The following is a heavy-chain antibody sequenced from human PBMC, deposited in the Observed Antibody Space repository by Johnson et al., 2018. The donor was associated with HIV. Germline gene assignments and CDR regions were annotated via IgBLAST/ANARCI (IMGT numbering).Heavy chain of an antibody. V-gene: IGHV3-66*02. Sequence: MQLVESGGGLVQSGGSLRLSCEASRITVGSNYMSWVRRAQGKGLEWVSVIFSAGDTYYADSVKGRFTISRDNSKNTLYLQMNSLRAEDTAVYYCARDSAYCGGDCHDAFDIWGQGTMVTVSS. J-gene: IGHJ3*02. CDR3: ARDSAYCGGDCHDAFDI. CDR2: IFSAGDT. CDR1: RITVGSNY. D-gene: IGHD2-21*02.